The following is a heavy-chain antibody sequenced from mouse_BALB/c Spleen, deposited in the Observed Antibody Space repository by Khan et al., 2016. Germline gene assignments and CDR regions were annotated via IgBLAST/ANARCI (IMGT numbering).Heavy chain of an antibody. Sequence: EVELVESGGGLVQPGGSLRLSCATSGFTFTDYYVSWVRQPPGKALEWLGFIRNEGNGYKTEYSASMKGRCTISRDNHQNILYIQMTTLRAEDSATYSSARSSYCYAYYFKYWVQGTTLTVSS. CDR1: GFTFTDYY. CDR2: IRNEGNGYKT. J-gene: IGHJ2*01. V-gene: IGHV7-3*02. CDR3: ARSSYCYAYYFKY. D-gene: IGHD1-2*01.